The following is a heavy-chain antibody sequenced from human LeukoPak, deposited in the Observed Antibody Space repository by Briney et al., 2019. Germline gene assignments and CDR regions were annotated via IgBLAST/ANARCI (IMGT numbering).Heavy chain of an antibody. V-gene: IGHV4-38-2*02. CDR1: GYSISSGYY. J-gene: IGHJ4*02. D-gene: IGHD3-9*01. CDR3: ARVGPYYDILTGYIGLDYFDY. CDR2: IYHSGST. Sequence: SETLSLTCTVSGYSISSGYYWGWIRQPPGKGLEWIGSIYHSGSTYYNPSLKSRVTISVDTSKNQSSLKLSSVTAADTAVSYCARVGPYYDILTGYIGLDYFDYWGQGTLVTVSS.